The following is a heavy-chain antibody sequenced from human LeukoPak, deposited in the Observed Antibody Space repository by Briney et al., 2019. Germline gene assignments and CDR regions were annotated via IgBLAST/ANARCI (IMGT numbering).Heavy chain of an antibody. CDR1: GYIFTDYY. J-gene: IGHJ4*02. D-gene: IGHD4-17*01. Sequence: ASVKVSCKASGYIFTDYYMHWVRQAPGQGLEWMGWINPNSGGTNYAQKFQGRVTMTRDTSISTAYMELTRLRSDDTAVYYCARDNGDYWFDYWGQGTLVTVSS. CDR2: INPNSGGT. V-gene: IGHV1-2*02. CDR3: ARDNGDYWFDY.